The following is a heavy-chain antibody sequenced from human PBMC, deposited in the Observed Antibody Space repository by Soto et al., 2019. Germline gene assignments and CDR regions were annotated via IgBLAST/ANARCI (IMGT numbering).Heavy chain of an antibody. CDR2: VNPILSMS. CDR3: ATSYGSGSRAFDY. CDR1: GDTFSFYS. Sequence: QVQLVQSGAEVKRPGSSVKVSCKASGDTFSFYSINWVRQAPGLGLEWMGRVNPILSMSNYAQRFQGRVTXTXDXXTSTAYMELSGLRSDDTAMYYPATSYGSGSRAFDYWGQGALVTVSS. D-gene: IGHD3-10*01. V-gene: IGHV1-69*04. J-gene: IGHJ4*02.